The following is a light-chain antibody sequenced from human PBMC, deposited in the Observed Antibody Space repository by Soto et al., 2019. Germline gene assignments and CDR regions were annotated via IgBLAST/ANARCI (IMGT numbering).Light chain of an antibody. J-gene: IGLJ1*01. CDR3: AAWDDSLSGYV. CDR2: RNN. V-gene: IGLV1-47*01. CDR1: SSNIGSNY. Sequence: QSVLPQPPSASVTPGRRVTISCSGSSSNIGSNYVYWYQQLPGTAPKLLIYRNNQRPSGVPDRFSGSKSGTSASLAISGLRSEDEADYYCAAWDDSLSGYVFGTGTKVTVL.